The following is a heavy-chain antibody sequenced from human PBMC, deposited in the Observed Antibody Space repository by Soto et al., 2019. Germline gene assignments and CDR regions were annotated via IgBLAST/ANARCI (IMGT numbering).Heavy chain of an antibody. CDR1: GGTLSSHS. V-gene: IGHV1-69*04. J-gene: IGHJ6*03. CDR3: ARATGEHDSGGNYMDV. CDR2: IITFLGKP. D-gene: IGHD2-8*02. Sequence: SVKVSCKASGGTLSSHSITWVRQAPGQGLEWVGRIITFLGKPNFAQKFQGRVTLTADRSTNTAYMELTSLTSDDTAVYYCARATGEHDSGGNYMDVWGTGTTVTVAS.